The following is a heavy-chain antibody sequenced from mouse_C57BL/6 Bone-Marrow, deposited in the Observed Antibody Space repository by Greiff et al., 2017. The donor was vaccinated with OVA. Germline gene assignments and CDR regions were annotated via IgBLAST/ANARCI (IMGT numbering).Heavy chain of an antibody. D-gene: IGHD2-1*01. CDR3: ARLGSRNYGFAY. J-gene: IGHJ3*01. CDR1: GYTFTSYG. CDR2: IYPRSGNT. Sequence: QVQLKQSGAELARPGASVKLSCKASGYTFTSYGISWVKQRTGQGLEWIGEIYPRSGNTYYNEKFKGKATLTADKSSSTAYMELRSLTSEDSAVYFCARLGSRNYGFAYWGQGTLVTVSA. V-gene: IGHV1-81*01.